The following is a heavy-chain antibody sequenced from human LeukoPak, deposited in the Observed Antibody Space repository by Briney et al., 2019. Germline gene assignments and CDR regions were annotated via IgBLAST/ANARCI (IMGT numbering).Heavy chain of an antibody. D-gene: IGHD1-1*01. CDR2: INHSGST. CDR1: GGSFSGYY. J-gene: IGHJ4*02. CDR3: ARWAGTTSFDY. Sequence: SETLSLTCAVYGGSFSGYYWSWIRQPPGKGLEWIGEINHSGSTNYNPSLKSRVTISVDKSKNQFSLKLSSVTAADTAVYYCARWAGTTSFDYWGQGTLVTVSS. V-gene: IGHV4-34*01.